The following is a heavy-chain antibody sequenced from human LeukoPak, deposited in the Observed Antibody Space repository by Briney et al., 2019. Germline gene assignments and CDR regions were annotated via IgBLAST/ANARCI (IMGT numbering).Heavy chain of an antibody. V-gene: IGHV4-34*01. CDR2: INQSGNR. CDR1: DESFRTYY. D-gene: IGHD2-2*01. J-gene: IGHJ5*02. Sequence: SETLSLTCAVYDESFRTYYWSWIRQPPGRGLEWIGEINQSGNRNYNPSLESRVTISVDTSKNQFSLRLSSVTAADTAVYYCARGMGGYCSSTSCRPFDPWGQGTLVTVSS. CDR3: ARGMGGYCSSTSCRPFDP.